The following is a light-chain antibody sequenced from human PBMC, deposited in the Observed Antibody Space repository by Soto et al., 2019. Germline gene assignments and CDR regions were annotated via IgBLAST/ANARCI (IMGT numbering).Light chain of an antibody. CDR2: AVS. V-gene: IGLV2-8*01. Sequence: QSVLTQPPSASGSPGQSVAISCTGTSRDVGGQNYVSWYQQHPGKAPKLIIYAVSNRPSGVPDRFSGSKSGNTASLTISGLRAEDEADYCCCSHAGNNNYVFGTGTKLTVL. CDR1: SRDVGGQNY. CDR3: CSHAGNNNYV. J-gene: IGLJ1*01.